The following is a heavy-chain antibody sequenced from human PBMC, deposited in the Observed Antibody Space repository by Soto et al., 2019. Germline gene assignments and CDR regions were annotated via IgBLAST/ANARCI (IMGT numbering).Heavy chain of an antibody. Sequence: EVQLVESGGGLVKPGGSLRLSCAASGFTFSSYSMNWVRQAPGKGLEWVSSISSSSSYIYYADSVKGRFTISRDNAKNSLYLQMNSLRAEDTAVYYCARDTLESSGWYNSLDYWGQGTLVTVSS. D-gene: IGHD6-19*01. CDR2: ISSSSSYI. J-gene: IGHJ4*02. CDR1: GFTFSSYS. CDR3: ARDTLESSGWYNSLDY. V-gene: IGHV3-21*01.